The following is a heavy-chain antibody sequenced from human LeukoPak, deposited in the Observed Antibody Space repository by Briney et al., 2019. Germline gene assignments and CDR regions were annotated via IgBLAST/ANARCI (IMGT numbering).Heavy chain of an antibody. CDR2: IYSGGST. D-gene: IGHD5-18*01. Sequence: GGSLRLSCAASGFTVSSNYMSWVRQAPGKGLEWVSIIYSGGSTFYADSVKGRFTISRDNAENSLYLQMNGLRVEDTAVYYCARGPHLALDTDDALDIWGQGTMVTVSS. CDR3: ARGPHLALDTDDALDI. J-gene: IGHJ3*02. V-gene: IGHV3-53*01. CDR1: GFTVSSNY.